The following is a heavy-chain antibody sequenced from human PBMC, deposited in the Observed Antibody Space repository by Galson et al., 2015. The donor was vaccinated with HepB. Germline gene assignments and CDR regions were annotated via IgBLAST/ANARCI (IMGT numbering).Heavy chain of an antibody. CDR1: GFTFSSYS. CDR3: ARSYGGNSLDY. D-gene: IGHD4-23*01. J-gene: IGHJ4*02. Sequence: SLRLSCAASGFTFSSYSMNWVRQAPGKGLEWVSYISSSSSTIYYADSVKGRFTISRDNAKNSLYLQMNSLRAEDTAVYYCARSYGGNSLDYWGQGTLVTVSS. CDR2: ISSSSSTI. V-gene: IGHV3-48*04.